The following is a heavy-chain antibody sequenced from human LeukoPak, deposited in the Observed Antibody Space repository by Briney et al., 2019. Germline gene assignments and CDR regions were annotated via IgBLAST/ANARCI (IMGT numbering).Heavy chain of an antibody. J-gene: IGHJ4*02. Sequence: SETLSLTCTVSGGSISSYYWSRIRQPPGKGLEWIGYIYYSGSTNYNPSLKSRVTISVDTSKNQFSLKLSSVTAADTAVYYCARDLAARLWGQGTLVTVSS. D-gene: IGHD6-25*01. CDR3: ARDLAARL. V-gene: IGHV4-59*01. CDR2: IYYSGST. CDR1: GGSISSYY.